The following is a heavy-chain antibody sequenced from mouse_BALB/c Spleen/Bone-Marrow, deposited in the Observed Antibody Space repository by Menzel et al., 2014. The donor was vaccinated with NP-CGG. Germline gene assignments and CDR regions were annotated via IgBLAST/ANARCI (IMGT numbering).Heavy chain of an antibody. Sequence: VQLQQSGAELVRPGSSVKISCKASGYAFSNYGMNWVKQRPGQGLEWIGQIYPGDGETNYNGEFEGRVTLTADKSSSTAYMQVGSLTSEDSAVYFCASVYDYGRGYAMDYWGQGTSVTVSS. CDR3: ASVYDYGRGYAMDY. CDR2: IYPGDGET. D-gene: IGHD2-4*01. CDR1: GYAFSNYG. J-gene: IGHJ4*01. V-gene: IGHV1-80*01.